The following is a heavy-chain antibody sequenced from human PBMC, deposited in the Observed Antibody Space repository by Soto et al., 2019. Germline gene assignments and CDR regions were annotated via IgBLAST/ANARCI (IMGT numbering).Heavy chain of an antibody. Sequence: ASVKVSCKASGYTFTSYYMHWVRQAPGQGLEWMGIINPSGGSTSYAQKFQGRVTTTRDTSTSTVYMELSSLRSEDTAVYYCARVYGDYYFDYWGQGTLVTVSS. CDR2: INPSGGST. J-gene: IGHJ4*02. CDR1: GYTFTSYY. CDR3: ARVYGDYYFDY. D-gene: IGHD4-17*01. V-gene: IGHV1-46*03.